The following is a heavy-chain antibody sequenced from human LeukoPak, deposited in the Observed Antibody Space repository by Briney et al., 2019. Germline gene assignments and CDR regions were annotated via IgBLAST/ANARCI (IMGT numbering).Heavy chain of an antibody. CDR2: FDVEDGEI. Sequence: ASVKVSCKVSGYTLTQLSVHWVRQAPGKGLEWMGGFDVEDGEIIYAQKFQGRVTMTEDTSTDTAYMELSSLRSEDTAVYYCATNRQIMILGVVIMPAFDVWGQGTMVTVSS. D-gene: IGHD3-3*01. CDR3: ATNRQIMILGVVIMPAFDV. J-gene: IGHJ3*01. V-gene: IGHV1-24*01. CDR1: GYTLTQLS.